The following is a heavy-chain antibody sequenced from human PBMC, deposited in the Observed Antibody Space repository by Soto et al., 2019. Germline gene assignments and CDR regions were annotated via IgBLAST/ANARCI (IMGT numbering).Heavy chain of an antibody. D-gene: IGHD3-3*01. CDR2: INHSGST. J-gene: IGHJ6*02. CDR1: GGSFSGYY. CDR3: ARGPSTIFGPYYYYYGMDV. Sequence: PSETLSLTCAVYGGSFSGYYWSWIRQPPGKGLEWIGEINHSGSTNYNPSLKSRVTISVDTSKNQFSLKLSSVTAADTAVYYCARGPSTIFGPYYYYYGMDVWGQGTTVTVSS. V-gene: IGHV4-34*01.